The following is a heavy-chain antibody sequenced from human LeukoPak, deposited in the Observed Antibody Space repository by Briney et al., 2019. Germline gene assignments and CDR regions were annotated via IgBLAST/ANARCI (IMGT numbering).Heavy chain of an antibody. D-gene: IGHD1-7*01. CDR2: ISISGTNM. V-gene: IGHV3-48*03. CDR3: ARERQGTEFDY. CDR1: GFTFSGYE. Sequence: GGSLRLSCAASGFTFSGYEMNWVRQAPGKGLEWVPYISISGTNMLYADSVKGRFTISRDNSRTSLYLQMNSLRAEDTAVYYCARERQGTEFDYWGQGTLVTVSS. J-gene: IGHJ4*02.